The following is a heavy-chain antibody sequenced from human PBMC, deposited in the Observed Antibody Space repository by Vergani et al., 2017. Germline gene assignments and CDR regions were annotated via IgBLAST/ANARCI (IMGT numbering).Heavy chain of an antibody. CDR1: GFTFSSYS. CDR3: ARDTYDFWSGPSGPIWFDP. CDR2: ISSSSSTI. D-gene: IGHD3-3*01. V-gene: IGHV3-48*01. Sequence: EVQLVESGGGLVQPGGSLRLSCAASGFTFSSYSMNWVRQAPGKGLEWVSYISSSSSTIYYADSVKGRFTISRDNAKNSLYLQMNSLRAEDTAVYYCARDTYDFWSGPSGPIWFDPWGQGTLVTVSS. J-gene: IGHJ5*02.